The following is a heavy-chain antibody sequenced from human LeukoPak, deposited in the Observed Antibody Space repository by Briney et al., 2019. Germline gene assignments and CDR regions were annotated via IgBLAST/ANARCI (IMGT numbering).Heavy chain of an antibody. J-gene: IGHJ3*02. D-gene: IGHD6-19*01. CDR3: AKVSYIVQWLVDVGQLGAFDI. CDR2: ISYDGSNK. CDR1: GFTFSSYG. Sequence: GGSLRLSCAASGFTFSSYGMHWVRQAPGKGLEWVAVISYDGSNKYYADSVKGRFTISRDNSKNTLYLQMNSLRAEDTAVYYCAKVSYIVQWLVDVGQLGAFDIWGQGTMVTVSS. V-gene: IGHV3-30*18.